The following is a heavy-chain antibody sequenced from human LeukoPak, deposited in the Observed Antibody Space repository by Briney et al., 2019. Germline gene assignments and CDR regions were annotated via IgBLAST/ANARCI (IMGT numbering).Heavy chain of an antibody. Sequence: PGGPLSLSCAASGFPLSTNYMSWVRQAPGKGLEWVSSIIGSGGSTYYPDSVKGRLTISRDISKNTLSLQMICLRAEHAPVFHFARVEGVSLLFRSNSNFDYWGEGTLVTVPS. CDR1: GFPLSTNY. V-gene: IGHV3-23*01. D-gene: IGHD2-2*01. J-gene: IGHJ4*02. CDR3: ARVEGVSLLFRSNSNFDY. CDR2: IIGSGGST.